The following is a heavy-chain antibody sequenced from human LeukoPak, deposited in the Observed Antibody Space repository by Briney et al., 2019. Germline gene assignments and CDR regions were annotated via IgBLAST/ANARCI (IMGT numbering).Heavy chain of an antibody. CDR1: GFTFSSYA. CDR2: ISGSGGST. CDR3: AKSSYYDASGYYREFYFDS. Sequence: GGSLRLSCAASGFTFSSYAMSWVRQAPGKGLEWVSSISGSGGSTHYVDSVKGRFTISRDKTKNTLYLQMNSLRAEDTAVYYCAKSSYYDASGYYREFYFDSWGQGTLVTVSS. D-gene: IGHD3-22*01. V-gene: IGHV3-23*01. J-gene: IGHJ4*02.